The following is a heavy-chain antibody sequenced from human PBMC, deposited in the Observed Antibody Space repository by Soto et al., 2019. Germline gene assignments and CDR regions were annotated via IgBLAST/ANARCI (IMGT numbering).Heavy chain of an antibody. J-gene: IGHJ5*02. CDR3: ARGFGFTGSDWDRWFDP. D-gene: IGHD5-12*01. CDR2: ISSGGGSYI. Sequence: PGGSLRLSCAASGFTFNNYSMNWVRQAPGTGLEWLASISSGGGSYIYNADSVKGRFTVSRDNAKNSLHLQMNSLRAEDTAVYYCARGFGFTGSDWDRWFDPWGQGTLVTVSS. V-gene: IGHV3-21*01. CDR1: GFTFNNYS.